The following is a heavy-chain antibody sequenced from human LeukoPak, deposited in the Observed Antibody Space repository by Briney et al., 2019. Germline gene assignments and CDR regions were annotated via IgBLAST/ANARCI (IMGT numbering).Heavy chain of an antibody. CDR1: RFTFSNFG. D-gene: IGHD6-13*01. J-gene: IGHJ4*02. Sequence: PGRSLRLSCAASRFTFSNFGMHWVRQAPGKGLEWVAVIWYDGSNKYYADSVKGRFTISRDNSKNTLYLQMNSLRAEDTAVYYCARDQFGYSSIVGFDYWGQGTLVTVSS. CDR2: IWYDGSNK. V-gene: IGHV3-33*01. CDR3: ARDQFGYSSIVGFDY.